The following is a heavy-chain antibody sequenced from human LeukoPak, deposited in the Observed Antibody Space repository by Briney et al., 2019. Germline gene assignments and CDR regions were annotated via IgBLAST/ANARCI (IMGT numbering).Heavy chain of an antibody. Sequence: GGSLRLSCEASGFTVSSNYMSWVRQAPGKGLEWVANIKQDGSEKKYVDSVKGRFTISRDNAKNSLYLQMNSLRAEDTAVYYCARDNWPDYWGQGTLVTVSS. J-gene: IGHJ4*02. CDR2: IKQDGSEK. V-gene: IGHV3-7*01. CDR1: GFTVSSNY. CDR3: ARDNWPDY.